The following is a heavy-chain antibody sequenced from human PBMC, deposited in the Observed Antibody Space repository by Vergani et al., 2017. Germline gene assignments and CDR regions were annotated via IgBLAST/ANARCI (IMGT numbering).Heavy chain of an antibody. Sequence: QVQLVQSGAEVKKPGYSVKVFCKASGGNISSYAISWVRQASGQGLEWMGGIIPIFGRANYAKKFQGRVTITADKSTSTAYMELSSLRSEDTAVYYCARDGMEQLEDYFDYCGQGTLVTVSS. D-gene: IGHD1/OR15-1a*01. J-gene: IGHJ4*02. CDR2: IIPIFGRA. V-gene: IGHV1-69*06. CDR1: GGNISSYA. CDR3: ARDGMEQLEDYFDY.